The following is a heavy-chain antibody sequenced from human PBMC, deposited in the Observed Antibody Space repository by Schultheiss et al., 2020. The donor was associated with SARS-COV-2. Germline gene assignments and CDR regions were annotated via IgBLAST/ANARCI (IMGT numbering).Heavy chain of an antibody. CDR1: GFTFSSYG. J-gene: IGHJ5*02. CDR3: ARDFRATMVRGVIITSVPNWFDP. CDR2: IWYDGSNK. Sequence: GGSLRLSCAASGFTFSSYGMHWVRQAPGKGLEWVAVIWYDGSNKYYADSVKGRFTISRDNSKNTLYLQMNSLRAEDTAVYYCARDFRATMVRGVIITSVPNWFDPWGQGTLVTVSS. D-gene: IGHD3-10*01. V-gene: IGHV3-33*08.